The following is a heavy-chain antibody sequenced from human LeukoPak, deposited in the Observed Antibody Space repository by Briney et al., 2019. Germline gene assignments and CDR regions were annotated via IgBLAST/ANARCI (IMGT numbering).Heavy chain of an antibody. J-gene: IGHJ4*02. CDR3: ARYKTAGDYFDY. V-gene: IGHV3-53*01. CDR2: IYSGGSR. D-gene: IGHD2-21*02. Sequence: GGSLRLSYAASGFTVSSNYMSWVRQAPGKGLEWVSIIYSGGSRYYADSVKGRFTISRDNSKNTLYLQMNTLRAEDTAVYYCARYKTAGDYFDYWGQGTLVTVSS. CDR1: GFTVSSNY.